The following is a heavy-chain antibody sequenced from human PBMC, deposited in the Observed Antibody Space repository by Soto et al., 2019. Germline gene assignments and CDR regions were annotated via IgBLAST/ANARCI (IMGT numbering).Heavy chain of an antibody. J-gene: IGHJ6*02. CDR2: INAGNGNT. V-gene: IGHV1-3*01. CDR3: ARGVENIVVVLDVFGYYGMDV. Sequence: ASVKVSCKASGYSFTSYSIYWVRQAPGQRLEWMGWINAGNGNTKYSQKLQGRVTFTGDTSASTAHMELSSLRSEDTAVYFCARGVENIVVVLDVFGYYGMDVWGQGTTVTVSS. D-gene: IGHD2-2*01. CDR1: GYSFTSYS.